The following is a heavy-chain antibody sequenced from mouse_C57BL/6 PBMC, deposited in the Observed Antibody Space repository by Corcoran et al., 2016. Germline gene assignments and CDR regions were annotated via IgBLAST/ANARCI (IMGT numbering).Heavy chain of an antibody. Sequence: QVQLQQSGAELVKPGASVKISCKASGYAFSSYWMNWVKQRPGKGLEWIGQIYPGDGDTNYNGKFKGKATLTADKSSSTAYMQLSSLTSEDSAVYFCARSCDGNTVAAYYFDYWGQGTTLTVSS. CDR2: IYPGDGDT. V-gene: IGHV1-80*01. D-gene: IGHD2-1*01. J-gene: IGHJ2*01. CDR3: ARSCDGNTVAAYYFDY. CDR1: GYAFSSYW.